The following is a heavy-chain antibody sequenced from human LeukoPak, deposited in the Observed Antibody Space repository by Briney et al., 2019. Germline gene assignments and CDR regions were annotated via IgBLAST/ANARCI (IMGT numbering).Heavy chain of an antibody. Sequence: PGGSLRLSCVASGFTFSNYSMNWVRQTPGKGLEWVSYISTSSGTIYYADSVKGRFSISRDNAKNSLYLQMNSLRAEDTAVYYCVRGGLDHWGQGALVTVSS. J-gene: IGHJ4*02. CDR1: GFTFSNYS. V-gene: IGHV3-48*04. D-gene: IGHD5-12*01. CDR3: VRGGLDH. CDR2: ISTSSGTI.